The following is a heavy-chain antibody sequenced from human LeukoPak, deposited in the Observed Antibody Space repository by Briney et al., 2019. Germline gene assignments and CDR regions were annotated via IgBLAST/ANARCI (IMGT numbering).Heavy chain of an antibody. D-gene: IGHD2-15*01. CDR1: GGSISSSSYY. J-gene: IGHJ4*02. CDR3: ARVVAFTSIDS. CDR2: IFYSGST. V-gene: IGHV4-39*07. Sequence: SETLSLTCTVSGGSISSSSYYWGWIRQPPGKGLEWIANIFYSGSTYYNPSLKSRVTISVDPSKNRFSLKLTSVTAADTAVYYCARVVAFTSIDSWGQGTLVTVSS.